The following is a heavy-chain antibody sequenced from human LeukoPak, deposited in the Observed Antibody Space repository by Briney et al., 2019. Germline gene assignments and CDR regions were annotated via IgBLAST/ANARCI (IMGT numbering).Heavy chain of an antibody. J-gene: IGHJ6*02. Sequence: ASVDVSCKASGYTFTGYYMHWVRQAPGQGLEWMGWINPNSGGTNYAQKFQGWVTMTRDTSISTAYMELSRLRSDDTAVYYCARDRFPLTGGRYYYYYYGMDVWGQGTTVTVSS. D-gene: IGHD3-16*01. CDR3: ARDRFPLTGGRYYYYYYGMDV. V-gene: IGHV1-2*04. CDR2: INPNSGGT. CDR1: GYTFTGYY.